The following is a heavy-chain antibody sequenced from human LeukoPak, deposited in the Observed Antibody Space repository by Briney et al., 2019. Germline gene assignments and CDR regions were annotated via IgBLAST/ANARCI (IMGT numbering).Heavy chain of an antibody. Sequence: ASVKVPCKASGYTFTSYAMNWVRQAPGQGLEWMGWINTNTGNPTYAQGFTGRFVFSLDTSVSTAYLQISSLKAEDTAVYYCARDLTDYYDSSGYYDYWGQGTLVTVSS. CDR1: GYTFTSYA. CDR3: ARDLTDYYDSSGYYDY. CDR2: INTNTGNP. V-gene: IGHV7-4-1*02. D-gene: IGHD3-22*01. J-gene: IGHJ4*02.